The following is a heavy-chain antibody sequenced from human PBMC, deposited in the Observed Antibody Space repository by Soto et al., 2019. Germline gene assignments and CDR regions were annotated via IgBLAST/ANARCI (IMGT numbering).Heavy chain of an antibody. Sequence: SETLSLTXTVSGGSISSYYWSWIRQPPGKGLEWIGYIYYSGSTNYNPSLKSRVTISVDTSKNQSSLKLSSVTAADTAVYYCARVRSGGFTFDYWGQGTLVTVSS. J-gene: IGHJ4*02. V-gene: IGHV4-59*01. CDR3: ARVRSGGFTFDY. D-gene: IGHD2-15*01. CDR2: IYYSGST. CDR1: GGSISSYY.